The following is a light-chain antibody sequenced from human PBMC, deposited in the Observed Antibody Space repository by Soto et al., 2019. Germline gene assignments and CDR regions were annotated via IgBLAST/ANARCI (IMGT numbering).Light chain of an antibody. J-gene: IGKJ5*01. CDR1: QGISNY. V-gene: IGKV1-27*01. CDR2: AAS. Sequence: DIQMTHAPSARAASVGGRLTITCRASQGISNYLAWYQQKPGKVPKLLIYAASTLQSGVPSRFSGSGSGTDFTLTISSLQPEDVATYYCQKYNSAPINCGQGTRRGIK. CDR3: QKYNSAPIN.